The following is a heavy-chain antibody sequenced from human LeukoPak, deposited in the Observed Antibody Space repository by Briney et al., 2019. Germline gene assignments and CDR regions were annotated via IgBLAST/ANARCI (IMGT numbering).Heavy chain of an antibody. CDR3: ARDQEYSYGYAYYYYGMDV. V-gene: IGHV3-21*01. J-gene: IGHJ6*02. D-gene: IGHD5-18*01. Sequence: GGSLRLSCAASGFTFSSHSMNWVRQAPGKGLEWVSSISNSRSYIYYADSVKGRFTISRDNAKNSLYLQMNSLRAEDTAVYYCARDQEYSYGYAYYYYGMDVWGQGTTVTVSS. CDR2: ISNSRSYI. CDR1: GFTFSSHS.